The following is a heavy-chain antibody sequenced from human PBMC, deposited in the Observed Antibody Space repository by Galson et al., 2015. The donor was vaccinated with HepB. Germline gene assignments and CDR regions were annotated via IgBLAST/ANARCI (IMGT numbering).Heavy chain of an antibody. CDR3: AGGAGEEWLRWYYFDY. CDR1: GFTFSSYS. CDR2: ISSSSSTI. Sequence: SLRLSCAASGFTFSSYSMNWVRQAPGKGLEWVSYISSSSSTIYYADSVKGRFTISRDNAKNSLYLQMNSLRDEDTAVYYCAGGAGEEWLRWYYFDYWGQGTLVTVSS. J-gene: IGHJ4*02. D-gene: IGHD3-3*01. V-gene: IGHV3-48*02.